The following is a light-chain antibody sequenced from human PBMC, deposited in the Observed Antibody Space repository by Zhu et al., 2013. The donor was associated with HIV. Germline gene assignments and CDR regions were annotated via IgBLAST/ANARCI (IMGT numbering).Light chain of an antibody. V-gene: IGLV1-40*01. J-gene: IGLJ1*01. CDR2: GNS. CDR1: SSNIGAGYD. CDR3: CSYAGSYTYV. Sequence: QSVLTQPPSVSGAPGQRVTISCTGSSSNIGAGYDVHWYQQLPGTAPKLLIYGNSNRPSGVPDRFSGSKSGNTASLTISGLQAEDEADYYCCSYAGSYTYVFATGTKVTVL.